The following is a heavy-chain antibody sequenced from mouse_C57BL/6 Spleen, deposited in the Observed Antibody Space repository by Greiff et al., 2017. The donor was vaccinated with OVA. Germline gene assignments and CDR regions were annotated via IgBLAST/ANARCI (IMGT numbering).Heavy chain of an antibody. D-gene: IGHD1-1*01. Sequence: EVQGVESGGDLVKPGGSLKLSCAASGFTFSSYGMSWVRQTPDKRLEWVATISSGGSYTYYPDSVKGRFTISRDNAKNTLYLQMSSLKSEDTAMYYCARLYYCGSFYAMDYWGQGTSVTVSS. CDR1: GFTFSSYG. CDR2: ISSGGSYT. CDR3: ARLYYCGSFYAMDY. J-gene: IGHJ4*01. V-gene: IGHV5-6*01.